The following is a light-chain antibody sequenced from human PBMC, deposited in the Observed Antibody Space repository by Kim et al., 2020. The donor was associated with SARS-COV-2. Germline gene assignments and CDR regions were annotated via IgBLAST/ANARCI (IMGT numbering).Light chain of an antibody. CDR3: ASWDDSPNVVV. CDR1: KSNIGSNT. CDR2: ANN. Sequence: QSVVTQPPSASASPGQTVTISCSGSKSNIGSNTVTWYQFPPGAAPKLLIFANNQRPSGVPDRFSASKSGTSASLVISGLQSEDEAEYFCASWDDSPNVVVFGGGTKVTVL. J-gene: IGLJ2*01. V-gene: IGLV1-44*01.